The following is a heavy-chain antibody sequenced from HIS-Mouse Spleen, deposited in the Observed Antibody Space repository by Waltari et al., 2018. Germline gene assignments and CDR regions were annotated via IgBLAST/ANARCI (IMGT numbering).Heavy chain of an antibody. J-gene: IGHJ5*02. D-gene: IGHD3-3*01. CDR3: ARSPYYDFWSGYSDNWFDP. CDR1: GGSISRGGSY. Sequence: QVQLQESGPGLVKPSQTLSLPCPVPGGSISRGGSYWSWIRQHPGKGLEWIGYIYYSGSTYYNPSLKSRVTISVDTSKNQFSLKLSSVTAADTAVYYCARSPYYDFWSGYSDNWFDPWGQGTLVTVSS. V-gene: IGHV4-31*03. CDR2: IYYSGST.